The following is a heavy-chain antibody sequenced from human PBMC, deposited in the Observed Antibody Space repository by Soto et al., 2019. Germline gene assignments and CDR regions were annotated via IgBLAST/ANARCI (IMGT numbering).Heavy chain of an antibody. CDR2: ISSSSSTI. CDR1: GFTFSSYS. V-gene: IGHV3-48*02. Sequence: EVQLVESGGGLVQPGGSLRLSCAASGFTFSSYSMNWVRQAPGKGLEWVSYISSSSSTIYYADSVKGRFTISRDNAKNSLDLQMNILRDEDTAVYYCARPEYSSSSYGMDVWGQGTTVTVSS. D-gene: IGHD6-6*01. CDR3: ARPEYSSSSYGMDV. J-gene: IGHJ6*02.